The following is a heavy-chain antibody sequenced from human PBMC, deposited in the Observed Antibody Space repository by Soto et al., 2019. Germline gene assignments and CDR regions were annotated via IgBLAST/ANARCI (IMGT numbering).Heavy chain of an antibody. Sequence: SETLSLTCTVSGGSISSGDYYWSWIRQPPGKGLEWIGYIYYSGSTYYNPSLKSRVTISVDKSKNQFSLKMTSVTGADTAVYYCARGRSHEWELLVQYFDYWGQGTLVTVSS. CDR2: IYYSGST. V-gene: IGHV4-30-4*02. J-gene: IGHJ4*02. CDR3: ARGRSHEWELLVQYFDY. D-gene: IGHD1-26*01. CDR1: GGSISSGDYY.